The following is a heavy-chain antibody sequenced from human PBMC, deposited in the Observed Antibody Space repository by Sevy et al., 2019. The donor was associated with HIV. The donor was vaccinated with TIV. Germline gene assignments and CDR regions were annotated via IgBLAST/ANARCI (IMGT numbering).Heavy chain of an antibody. CDR1: GYTFTAYY. CDR2: INPDSGVT. D-gene: IGHD5-12*01. Sequence: ASVKVSCKASGYTFTAYYIYWVRQAPGQGLQWMGWINPDSGVTDYAQKFQGRVTMTRDTSINTAYMVLNSLRSDDTAVYYCATSLTDSTRVSCYGIFDVWGQGTMVTVSS. J-gene: IGHJ3*01. CDR3: ATSLTDSTRVSCYGIFDV. V-gene: IGHV1-2*02.